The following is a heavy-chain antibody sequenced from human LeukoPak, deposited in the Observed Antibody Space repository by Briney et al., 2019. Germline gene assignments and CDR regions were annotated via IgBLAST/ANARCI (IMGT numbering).Heavy chain of an antibody. V-gene: IGHV4-59*08. CDR1: GGSISTYY. CDR2: YSGST. CDR3: ARLSRTAPFDY. D-gene: IGHD6-6*01. J-gene: IGHJ4*02. Sequence: PSETLSLTCTVSGGSISTYYWSWIRQPPGKRLEWIGYYSGSTNYNPSLKSRVTISVDTSKNQFSLKLSSVTAADTAVYYCARLSRTAPFDYWGQGTLVTVSS.